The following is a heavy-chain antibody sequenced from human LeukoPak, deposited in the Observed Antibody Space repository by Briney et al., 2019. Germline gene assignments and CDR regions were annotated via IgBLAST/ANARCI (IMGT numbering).Heavy chain of an antibody. CDR2: INPNSGGT. J-gene: IGHJ3*02. CDR1: GCIFTDYY. D-gene: IGHD5-12*01. Sequence: GASVKVSCKASGCIFTDYYMPWVRQAPGQELGWMGWINPNSGGTNYAQKFQGRVTMTRDTSISTAYMELSRLRSDDTAVYYCAGHVDLDAFDIWGQGTMVTVSS. V-gene: IGHV1-2*02. CDR3: AGHVDLDAFDI.